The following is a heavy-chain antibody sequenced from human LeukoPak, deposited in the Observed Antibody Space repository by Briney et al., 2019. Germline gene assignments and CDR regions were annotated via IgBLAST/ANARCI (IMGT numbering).Heavy chain of an antibody. CDR2: INPNSGGA. J-gene: IGHJ4*02. CDR1: GYIFSGYY. CDR3: AKDRVRNPFLRGIKSEYDS. Sequence: ASVKVSCKASGYIFSGYYMHWLRQAPGQGLEWMGWINPNSGGADYAQKFQGRVTMTRDTSITTAYLELSSLTSDDTAVYFCAKDRVRNPFLRGIKSEYDSWGQGTLVTVSS. D-gene: IGHD3-10*01. V-gene: IGHV1-2*02.